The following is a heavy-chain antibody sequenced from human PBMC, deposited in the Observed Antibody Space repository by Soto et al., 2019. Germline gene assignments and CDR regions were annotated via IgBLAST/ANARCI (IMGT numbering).Heavy chain of an antibody. J-gene: IGHJ4*02. D-gene: IGHD3-3*01. CDR3: ARGTLRFLEWLLCYFDY. V-gene: IGHV1-2*02. Sequence: ASVKVSCKASGYTFTGYYMHWVRQAPGQGLEWMGWINPNSGGTNYAQKFQGRVTMTRDTSISTAYMELSRLRSDDTAVYYCARGTLRFLEWLLCYFDYWGQGTLVTVSS. CDR1: GYTFTGYY. CDR2: INPNSGGT.